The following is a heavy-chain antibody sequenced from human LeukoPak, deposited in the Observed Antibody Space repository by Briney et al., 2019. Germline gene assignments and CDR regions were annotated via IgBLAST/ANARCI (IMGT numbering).Heavy chain of an antibody. D-gene: IGHD6-19*01. V-gene: IGHV4-39*07. CDR1: GGSISSSSYY. J-gene: IGHJ4*02. CDR3: ARGAYSSGWYNDY. CDR2: IYYSGST. Sequence: PSETLSLTCTVSGGSISSSSYYWGWIRQPPGKGLEWIGSIYYSGSTYYNPSLKSRVTISVDTSKNQFSLKLSSVTAADTAVYYCARGAYSSGWYNDYWGQGTLVTVSS.